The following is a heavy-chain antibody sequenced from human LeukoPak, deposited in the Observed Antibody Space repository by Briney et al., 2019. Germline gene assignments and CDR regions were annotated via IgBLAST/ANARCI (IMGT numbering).Heavy chain of an antibody. D-gene: IGHD3-16*01. Sequence: GGSLRLSCAASGFTFSSYAMSWVRQAPGKGLEWVSAISDSGGSTYYADSVKGRFTISRDNSKNTLYLQINSLRAEDTAVYYCAKGSYGGYFDYWGQGTLVTVSS. J-gene: IGHJ4*02. CDR1: GFTFSSYA. CDR2: ISDSGGST. CDR3: AKGSYGGYFDY. V-gene: IGHV3-23*01.